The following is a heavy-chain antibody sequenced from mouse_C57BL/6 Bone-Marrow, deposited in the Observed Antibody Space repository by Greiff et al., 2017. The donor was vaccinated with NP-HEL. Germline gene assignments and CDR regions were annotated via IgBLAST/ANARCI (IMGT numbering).Heavy chain of an antibody. V-gene: IGHV14-4*01. CDR3: TTSYYDYFDY. CDR1: GFNIKDDY. CDR2: IDPENGDT. D-gene: IGHD2-4*01. Sequence: EVQLQQSGAELVRPGASVKLSCTASGFNIKDDYMHWVKQRPEQGLEWIGWIDPENGDTEYASKFQGKATITADTSSNTAYLQLSILTSEDTAVYYCTTSYYDYFDYWGQGTTLTVSS. J-gene: IGHJ2*01.